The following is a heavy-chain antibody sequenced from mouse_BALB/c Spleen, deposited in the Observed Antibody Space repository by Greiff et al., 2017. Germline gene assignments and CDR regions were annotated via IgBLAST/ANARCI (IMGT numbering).Heavy chain of an antibody. CDR3: ARRDYYAMDY. Sequence: VKLVESGAELARPGASVKLSCKASGYTFTDYYINWVKQRTGQGLEWIGEIYPGSGNTYYNEKFKGKATLTADKSSSTAYMQLSSLTSEDSAVYFCARRDYYAMDYWGQGTSVTVSS. CDR1: GYTFTDYY. CDR2: IYPGSGNT. V-gene: IGHV1-77*01. J-gene: IGHJ4*01.